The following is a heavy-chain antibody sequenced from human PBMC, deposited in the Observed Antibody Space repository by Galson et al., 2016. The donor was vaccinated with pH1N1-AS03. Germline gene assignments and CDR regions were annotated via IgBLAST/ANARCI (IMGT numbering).Heavy chain of an antibody. CDR3: ARQTMAHYFDY. CDR2: ISVYNGNT. Sequence: SVKVSCKASGYVFGSYRISWVRQAPGQGLEWMGWISVYNGNTNHAQNLQGRVTMSTDTSPTTAYMELRSLTSDDTAVYYCARQTMAHYFDYWGQGTLVTVSS. J-gene: IGHJ4*02. V-gene: IGHV1-18*01. CDR1: GYVFGSYR. D-gene: IGHD3-10*01.